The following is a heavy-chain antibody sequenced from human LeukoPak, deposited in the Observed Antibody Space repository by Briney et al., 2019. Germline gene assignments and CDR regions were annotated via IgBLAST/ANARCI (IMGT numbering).Heavy chain of an antibody. D-gene: IGHD1-26*01. CDR3: AETSGTAANWFDP. CDR1: GYTFTGYY. J-gene: IGHJ5*02. V-gene: IGHV1-2*02. CDR2: INPNSGGT. Sequence: ASVKVSCKASGYTFTGYYMHWVRQAPGQGLEWMGWINPNSGGTNYAQKFQGRVTMTRDTSISTAYMELSRLRSDDTAVYYCAETSGTAANWFDPWGQGTLVTVSS.